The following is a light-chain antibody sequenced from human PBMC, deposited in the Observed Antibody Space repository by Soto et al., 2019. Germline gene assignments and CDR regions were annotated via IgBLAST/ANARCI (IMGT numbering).Light chain of an antibody. CDR2: DVT. CDR1: SRDVGNYNR. CDR3: SSYTSSSTYV. V-gene: IGLV2-18*02. J-gene: IGLJ1*01. Sequence: QPVLTQPRSVSGSPGQSVAISCTGTSRDVGNYNRVSWYQQPPGTAPKLMIYDVTNRPSGVPDRFSGSKSGNTASLTISGLQADDEADYYCSSYTSSSTYVFGTGTKLTVL.